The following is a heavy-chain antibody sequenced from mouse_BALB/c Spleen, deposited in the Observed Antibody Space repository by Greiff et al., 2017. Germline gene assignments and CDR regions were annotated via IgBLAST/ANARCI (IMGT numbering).Heavy chain of an antibody. CDR2: IDPYNGGT. D-gene: IGHD1-1*01. CDR1: GYAFTSYN. J-gene: IGHJ2*01. V-gene: IGHV1S135*01. CDR3: ATGGNYYGSSYFDY. Sequence: VQLQQSGPELVKPGASVKVSCKASGYAFTSYNMYWVKQSHGKSLEWIGYIDPYNGGTSYNQKFKGKATLTVDKSSSTAYMHLNSLTSEDSAVYYCATGGNYYGSSYFDYWGQGTTLTVSS.